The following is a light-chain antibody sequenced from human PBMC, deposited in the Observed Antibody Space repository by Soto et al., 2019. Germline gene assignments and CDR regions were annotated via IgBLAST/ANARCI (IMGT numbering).Light chain of an antibody. CDR1: SSDAGGYNY. CDR3: RSYTSSSTVV. J-gene: IGLJ2*01. Sequence: QSVLTQPASVSGSPGQSITISGTGTSSDAGGYNYVSWYQQHPGKAPKLMIYDVSNRPSGVSNRFSGSKSGNTASLTISGLQAEDEADYYCRSYTSSSTVVFGGGTKLTVL. V-gene: IGLV2-14*01. CDR2: DVS.